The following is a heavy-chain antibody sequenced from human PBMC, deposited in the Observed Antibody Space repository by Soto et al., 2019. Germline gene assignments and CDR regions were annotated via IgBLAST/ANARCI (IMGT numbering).Heavy chain of an antibody. J-gene: IGHJ4*02. CDR2: ISAYNGNT. CDR3: ARNTAGAAGFDFDY. CDR1: GYTFTSYG. V-gene: IGHV1-18*01. D-gene: IGHD6-13*01. Sequence: ASVKVSCKGSGYTFTSYGISWVGQAGGQGLEWMGWISAYNGNTNYAQKLQGRVTMTTDTSTSTAYMELRSLRSDDTAVYYCARNTAGAAGFDFDYWGQGTLVTVSS.